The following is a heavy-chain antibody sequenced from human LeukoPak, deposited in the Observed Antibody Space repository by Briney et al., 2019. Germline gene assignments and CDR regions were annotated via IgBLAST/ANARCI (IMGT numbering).Heavy chain of an antibody. CDR1: GGSISSGGYS. D-gene: IGHD1-20*01. J-gene: IGHJ5*02. CDR2: INHSGST. CDR3: ARRNLNDAMDP. V-gene: IGHV4-30-2*01. Sequence: PSETLSLTCAVSGGSISSGGYSWSWIRQPPGKGLEWIGYINHSGSTSYIPSLKSRVTISVDRSKNQFSLKLTSVTAADPAVYYCARRNLNDAMDPWGQGTLVTVSS.